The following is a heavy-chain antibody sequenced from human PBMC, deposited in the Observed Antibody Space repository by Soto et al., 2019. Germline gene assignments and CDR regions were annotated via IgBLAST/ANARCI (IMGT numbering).Heavy chain of an antibody. Sequence: GGSLSLSCAASGFTFSSYWMSWVRQAPGKGLEWVAKMKQEEGGKYFVGPVKGRFTIPRANAKNSLYLQMNSLRAEDTAGYYCASQAYGNFEYWGQGTLVTVSS. CDR1: GFTFSSYW. V-gene: IGHV3-7*01. CDR2: MKQEEGGK. J-gene: IGHJ4*02. CDR3: ASQAYGNFEY. D-gene: IGHD2-21*01.